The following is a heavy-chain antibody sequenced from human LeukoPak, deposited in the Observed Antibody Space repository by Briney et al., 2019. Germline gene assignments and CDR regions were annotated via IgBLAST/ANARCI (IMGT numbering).Heavy chain of an antibody. V-gene: IGHV3-15*01. J-gene: IGHJ3*02. CDR1: GFTFSNAW. CDR3: TTEGGVWGYHALDI. Sequence: GGSLRLSCAASGFTFSNAWMSWVRQAPGKGLEWVGRIKRKSDGGATDFAAPVKGRFTISRDESQNTVYLQMNSLKTGDTAVYYCTTEGGVWGYHALDIWGQGTMVTVSS. CDR2: IKRKSDGGAT. D-gene: IGHD3-16*01.